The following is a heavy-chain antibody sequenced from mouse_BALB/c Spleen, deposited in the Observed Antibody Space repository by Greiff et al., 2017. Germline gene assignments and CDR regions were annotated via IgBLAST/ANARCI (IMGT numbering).Heavy chain of an antibody. CDR3: ARSPYGYDAFFDY. D-gene: IGHD2-2*01. CDR1: GYAFTNYL. V-gene: IGHV1-54*01. CDR2: INPGSGGT. Sequence: QVQLKESGAELVRPGTSVKVSCKASGYAFTNYLIEWVKQRPGQGLEWIGVINPGSGGTNYNEKFKGKATLTADKSSSTAYMQLSSLTSDDSAVYFCARSPYGYDAFFDYWGQGTTLTVSS. J-gene: IGHJ2*01.